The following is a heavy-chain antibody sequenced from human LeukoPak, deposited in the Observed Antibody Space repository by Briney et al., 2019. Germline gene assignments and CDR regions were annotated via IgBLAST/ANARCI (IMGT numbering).Heavy chain of an antibody. V-gene: IGHV4-38-2*02. CDR3: GGSPKAVYRIDY. D-gene: IGHD3-16*01. Sequence: PSETLSLTCTVSGYSISSGYYWGWIRQPPGKGLEWIGSIYHSGSTYYNPSLKSRVTISVDTSKNQFSLRLSSVTAADTAVYFCGGSPKAVYRIDYWGQGTLVTVSS. CDR2: IYHSGST. CDR1: GYSISSGYY. J-gene: IGHJ4*02.